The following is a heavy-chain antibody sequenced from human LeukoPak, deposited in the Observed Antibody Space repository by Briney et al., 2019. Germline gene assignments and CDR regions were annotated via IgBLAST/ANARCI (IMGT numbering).Heavy chain of an antibody. Sequence: ASVKVSCKASRYTFTGYYMHWVRQAPGQGLEWMGWINPNSGGTNYAQKFQGRVTMTRDTSISTAYMELSRLRSDDTAVYYCARVLIRASSSTSSPMAYWGQGTLVTVSS. CDR3: ARVLIRASSSTSSPMAY. CDR1: RYTFTGYY. CDR2: INPNSGGT. D-gene: IGHD2-2*01. J-gene: IGHJ4*02. V-gene: IGHV1-2*02.